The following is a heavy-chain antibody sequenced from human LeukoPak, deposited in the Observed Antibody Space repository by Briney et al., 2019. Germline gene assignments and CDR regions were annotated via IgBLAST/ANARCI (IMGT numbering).Heavy chain of an antibody. Sequence: ASVKVPCKASGYTFTSYDINWVRQATGQGLEWMGWMNPNSGNTGYAQKFQGRVTMTRDTSISTAYMELSRLRSDDTAVYYCARLSSYGSANWFDPWGQGTLVTVSS. CDR1: GYTFTSYD. V-gene: IGHV1-8*01. CDR2: MNPNSGNT. D-gene: IGHD3-10*01. CDR3: ARLSSYGSANWFDP. J-gene: IGHJ5*02.